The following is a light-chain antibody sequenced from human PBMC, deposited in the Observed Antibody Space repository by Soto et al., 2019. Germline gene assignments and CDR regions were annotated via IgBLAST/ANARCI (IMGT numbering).Light chain of an antibody. CDR2: DTS. J-gene: IGLJ1*01. Sequence: QAVVTQEPSLTVSPGGTVTLTCGSSTGAVTSGHYPYWFQQKPGQAPRTLIYDTSNKHSWTPARFSGSLLGGKAALTLSGAQPEDEAEYYCLLSYSGALAAVFGTWTKLTVL. V-gene: IGLV7-46*01. CDR3: LLSYSGALAAV. CDR1: TGAVTSGHY.